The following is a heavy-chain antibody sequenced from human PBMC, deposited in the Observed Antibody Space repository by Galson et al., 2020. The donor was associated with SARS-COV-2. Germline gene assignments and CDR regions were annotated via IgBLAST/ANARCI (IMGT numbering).Heavy chain of an antibody. CDR1: GYTFTNYD. V-gene: IGHV1-8*01. CDR3: ARALKVDDVECMWTVSRYAGLDA. CDR2: MNPNSGNT. D-gene: IGHD2-2*01. Sequence: ASVKVSCKASGYTFTNYDINWVRQATGQGLEWVGWMNPNSGNTVYAQQFQGRVTMTGDTSISTAYMELRSLRSEDTAVYYCARALKVDDVECMWTVSRYAGLDAWGQGATVTVAS. J-gene: IGHJ6*02.